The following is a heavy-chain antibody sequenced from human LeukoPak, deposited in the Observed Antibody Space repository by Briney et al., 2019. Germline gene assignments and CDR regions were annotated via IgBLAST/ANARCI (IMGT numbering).Heavy chain of an antibody. CDR1: GVSISSGGYY. J-gene: IGHJ4*02. D-gene: IGHD3-22*01. Sequence: PSQTLSLVCTVSGVSISSGGYYWSWIRQPPGKGLEWIGSVFYSGSTYYNPSLKGRVTISVDTSKNLFSLKLSSVTAADTAAYYCARQKNLYESSGADCWGTGIMVTVSS. CDR3: ARQKNLYESSGADC. CDR2: VFYSGST. V-gene: IGHV4-39*01.